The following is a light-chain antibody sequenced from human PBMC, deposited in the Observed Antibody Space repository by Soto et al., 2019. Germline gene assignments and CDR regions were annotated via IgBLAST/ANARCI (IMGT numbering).Light chain of an antibody. CDR3: QSYDSSLSGSWV. CDR1: SSNIGAGYD. J-gene: IGLJ3*02. Sequence: QSVLTQPPSVSGAPGQRVTISCTGSSSNIGAGYDVHWYQQLPGTAPKLPIYGNSNRPSGVPDRFAGSKSGTSASLAITGLQAEDEADYCCQSYDSSLSGSWVFGGGTKLTVL. V-gene: IGLV1-40*01. CDR2: GNS.